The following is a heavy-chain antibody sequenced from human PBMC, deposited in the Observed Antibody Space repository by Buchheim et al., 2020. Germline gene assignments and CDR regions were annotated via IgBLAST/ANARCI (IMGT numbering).Heavy chain of an antibody. V-gene: IGHV4-59*01. CDR3: ARFSSGYYYTSLIFDY. D-gene: IGHD3-22*01. CDR1: GGSISSYY. Sequence: QVQLQESGPGLVKPSETLSLTCTVSGGSISSYYWSWIRQPPGKELEWIGYIYYSGSTNYNPSLKSRVTISVDTSKNQFSLKLSSVTAADTAVYYCARFSSGYYYTSLIFDYWGQGTL. J-gene: IGHJ4*02. CDR2: IYYSGST.